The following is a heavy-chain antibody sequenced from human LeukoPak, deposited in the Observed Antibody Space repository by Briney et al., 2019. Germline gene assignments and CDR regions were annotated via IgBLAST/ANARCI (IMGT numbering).Heavy chain of an antibody. CDR2: ISGSGGST. J-gene: IGHJ4*02. CDR3: AKDLEFLRFRAFTCDY. V-gene: IGHV3-23*01. D-gene: IGHD3-16*01. Sequence: QTGGSLRLSCAASGFSFSSYAMSWVRQAPGKGLEWVSAISGSGGSTYYADSVKGRFTISRDNSKNTLYLQMNSLRAEDTAVYYCAKDLEFLRFRAFTCDYWGQGTLVTVSS. CDR1: GFSFSSYA.